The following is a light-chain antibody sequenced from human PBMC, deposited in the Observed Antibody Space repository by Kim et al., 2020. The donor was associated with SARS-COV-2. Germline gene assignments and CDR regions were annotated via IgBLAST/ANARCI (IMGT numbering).Light chain of an antibody. CDR1: KLGDKY. Sequence: SYELTQPPSVSVSPGQTASITCSGDKLGDKYACWYQQKPGQSPVLVIYEDTKRPSGIPERFSGSNSGNTATLTISGTKAMDYADYYCQAWDSSTVVFGGG. CDR3: QAWDSSTVV. V-gene: IGLV3-1*01. J-gene: IGLJ2*01. CDR2: EDT.